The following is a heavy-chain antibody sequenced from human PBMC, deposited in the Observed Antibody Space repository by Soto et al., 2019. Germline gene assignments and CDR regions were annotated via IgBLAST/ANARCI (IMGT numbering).Heavy chain of an antibody. CDR1: GASITSGNYY. CDR2: SSYTGNT. Sequence: SETLSLTCTVSGASITSGNYYWGWIRQPPGKGLQWIGSSSYTGNTYFNPSLKSRFTISRDNAKNSLYLQMNSLRAEDTALYYCAKDIVLSVYSSGWYYFDYRGQGTLVTGSS. J-gene: IGHJ4*02. V-gene: IGHV4-39*02. D-gene: IGHD6-19*01. CDR3: AKDIVLSVYSSGWYYFDY.